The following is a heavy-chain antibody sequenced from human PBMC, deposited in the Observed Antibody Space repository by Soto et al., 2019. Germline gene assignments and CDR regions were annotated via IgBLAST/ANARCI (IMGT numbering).Heavy chain of an antibody. V-gene: IGHV3-30*18. CDR3: AKAGFTVFGEGFDP. CDR1: GFAFSSYG. J-gene: IGHJ5*02. CDR2: ISHDGEKE. Sequence: QEKLVESGGGVVQPGSSLRLSCAASGFAFSSYGMHWVRQAPGKGLEWVALISHDGEKEYYADSVKGRFTISRDNSENTLFLRMNSLTADDSDVYFCAKAGFTVFGEGFDPWGQGTRVTVSS. D-gene: IGHD3-3*01.